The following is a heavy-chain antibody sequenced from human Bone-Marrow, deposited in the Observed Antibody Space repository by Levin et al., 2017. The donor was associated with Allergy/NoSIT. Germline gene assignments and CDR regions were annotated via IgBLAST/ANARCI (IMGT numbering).Heavy chain of an antibody. CDR2: ISYDGSNK. D-gene: IGHD6-13*01. J-gene: IGHJ4*02. V-gene: IGHV3-30*04. CDR1: GFTFSSYA. Sequence: SCAASGFTFSSYAMHWVRQAPGKGLEWVAVISYDGSNKYYADSVKGRFTISRDNSKNTLYLQMNSLRAEDTAVYYCARGAGIAAAGTLSSDYWGQGTLVTVSS. CDR3: ARGAGIAAAGTLSSDY.